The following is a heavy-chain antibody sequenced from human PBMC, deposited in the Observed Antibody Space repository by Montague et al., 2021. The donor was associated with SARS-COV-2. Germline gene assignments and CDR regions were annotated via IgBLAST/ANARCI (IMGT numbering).Heavy chain of an antibody. Sequence: SETLSLTCTVSGGSISSYYWSWSRQPPGKGLEWVGNSYYSESTNYNPSLKSRGSVSVYTYKHQFSLTLSSVTAADAAVYYCARVKRGYYYGLGVSAHFDYWGQGTMVTVSS. CDR2: SYYSEST. D-gene: IGHD3-10*01. J-gene: IGHJ4*02. CDR3: ARVKRGYYYGLGVSAHFDY. V-gene: IGHV4-59*01. CDR1: GGSISSYY.